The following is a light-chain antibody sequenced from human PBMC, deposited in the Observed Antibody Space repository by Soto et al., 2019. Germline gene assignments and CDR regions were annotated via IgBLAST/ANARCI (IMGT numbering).Light chain of an antibody. J-gene: IGKJ4*01. CDR1: QSVRSNF. CDR3: EYYGTSIT. V-gene: IGKV3-20*01. CDR2: GTS. Sequence: EIVLTQSPGTLSLSPGERATLSCRASQSVRSNFLAWYQQKPGQAPRLLIHGTSNRATGIPDRFSGSGSGTDFTLTFSRLEPEDFAVYYCEYYGTSITFGGGTKGDIK.